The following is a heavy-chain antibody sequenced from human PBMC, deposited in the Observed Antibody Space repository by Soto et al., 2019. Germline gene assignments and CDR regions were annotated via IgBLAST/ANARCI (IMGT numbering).Heavy chain of an antibody. CDR1: GGSFSGYY. CDR3: ARDGGDWLRYPGMDV. CDR2: INHSGST. V-gene: IGHV4-34*01. J-gene: IGHJ6*02. Sequence: SETLSLTCAVYGGSFSGYYWSWIRQPPGKGLEWIGEINHSGSTNYNPSLKSRVTISVDTSKNQFSLKLSSVTAADTAVYYCARDGGDWLRYPGMDVWGQGTTVTVSS. D-gene: IGHD3-9*01.